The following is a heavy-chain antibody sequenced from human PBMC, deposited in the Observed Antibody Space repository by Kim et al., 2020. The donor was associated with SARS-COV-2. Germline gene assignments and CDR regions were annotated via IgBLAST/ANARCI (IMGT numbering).Heavy chain of an antibody. Sequence: TPSLKSRVTMSVDTSKNQFSLKLSSVTAADTAVYYCARGCRGSTSCYFDYWGQGTLVTVSS. J-gene: IGHJ4*02. V-gene: IGHV4-4*07. CDR3: ARGCRGSTSCYFDY. D-gene: IGHD2-2*01.